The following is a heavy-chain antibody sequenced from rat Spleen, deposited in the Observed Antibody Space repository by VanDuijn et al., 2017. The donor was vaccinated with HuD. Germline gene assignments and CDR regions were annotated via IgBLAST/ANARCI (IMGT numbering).Heavy chain of an antibody. J-gene: IGHJ1*01. CDR2: ISPSGDNT. D-gene: IGHD1-2*01. CDR3: ARDMSRTIAAKSYYYFDF. Sequence: EVQLGESGGGLVQPGWSLKLSCAASGFSFENYGMHWIRQAPTKGLEWVTYISPSGDNTFYRDSVKGRFSISRDNAKSILYLQMDSLRSEDMATYYCARDMSRTIAAKSYYYFDFWGPGTMVTVSS. CDR1: GFSFENYG. V-gene: IGHV5-19*01.